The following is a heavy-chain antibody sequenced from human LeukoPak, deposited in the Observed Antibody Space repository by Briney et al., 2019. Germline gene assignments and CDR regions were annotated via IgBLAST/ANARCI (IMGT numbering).Heavy chain of an antibody. D-gene: IGHD3-3*01. CDR2: IYTSGST. V-gene: IGHV4-61*02. J-gene: IGHJ4*02. Sequence: SQTLSLACTVSGGSISSGSYYWSWIRQPAGKGLEWIGRIYTSGSTNYNPSLKSRVTISVDTSKNQFSLKLSSVTAADTAVYYCAREAYDFWSGSARDSGYWGQGTLVTVSS. CDR3: AREAYDFWSGSARDSGY. CDR1: GGSISSGSYY.